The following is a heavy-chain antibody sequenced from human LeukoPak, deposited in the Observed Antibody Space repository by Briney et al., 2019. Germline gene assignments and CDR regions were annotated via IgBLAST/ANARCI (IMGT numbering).Heavy chain of an antibody. Sequence: ASVKVSCKASGGTFSSYAISWVRQAPGQGLEWMGWINPKSGGANYAQNFQGRVSMTRDTSISAAYLEVSGLRSDDTAVYYCARALRTDILTTDYWGPGTLVTVSS. CDR2: INPKSGGA. J-gene: IGHJ4*02. CDR3: ARALRTDILTTDY. D-gene: IGHD3-9*01. CDR1: GGTFSSYA. V-gene: IGHV1-2*02.